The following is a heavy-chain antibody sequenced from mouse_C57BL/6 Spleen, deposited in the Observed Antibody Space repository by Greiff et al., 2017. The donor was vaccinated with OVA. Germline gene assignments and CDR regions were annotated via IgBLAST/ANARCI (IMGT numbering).Heavy chain of an antibody. D-gene: IGHD3-2*02. J-gene: IGHJ2*01. Sequence: VQLQQPGAELVRPGSSVKLSCKASGYTFTSYWMHWVKQRPIQGLEWIGNIDPSDSETHYNQKFKDKATLTVDKSSSTAYMQLSSLTSEDSAVYYCARSSSGPYYFDYWGQGTTLTVSS. CDR3: ARSSSGPYYFDY. CDR1: GYTFTSYW. CDR2: IDPSDSET. V-gene: IGHV1-52*01.